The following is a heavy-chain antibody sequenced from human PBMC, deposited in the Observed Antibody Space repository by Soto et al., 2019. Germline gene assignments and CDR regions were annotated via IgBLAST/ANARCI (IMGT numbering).Heavy chain of an antibody. CDR3: GGGLRDYYGY. V-gene: IGHV3-21*01. J-gene: IGHJ4*02. D-gene: IGHD3-16*01. CDR1: GFNFRNFN. Sequence: GGSQRLSCEGSGFNFRNFNMIWVRQAPGKGLEWVSSVSGSGCYISYADSVKGRFTVSRDNANNLVFLQMNGLRPEDKAMYYCGGGLRDYYGYWGQGTMVTVSS. CDR2: VSGSGCYI.